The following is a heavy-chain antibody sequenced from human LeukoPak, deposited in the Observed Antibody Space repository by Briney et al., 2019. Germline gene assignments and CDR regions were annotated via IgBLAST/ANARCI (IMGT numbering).Heavy chain of an antibody. V-gene: IGHV4-59*11. J-gene: IGHJ5*02. CDR1: GDSISGHY. D-gene: IGHD6-25*01. CDR2: IHSSGTT. Sequence: SETLSLTCTVSGDSISGHYWSWIRQPPGKGLEWIAFIHSSGTTNYNPSLKSRVSISVDTSNNQFSLNVNSVTAADTAVYYCARGGASSEWFGPWGQGTLVTVSS. CDR3: ARGGASSEWFGP.